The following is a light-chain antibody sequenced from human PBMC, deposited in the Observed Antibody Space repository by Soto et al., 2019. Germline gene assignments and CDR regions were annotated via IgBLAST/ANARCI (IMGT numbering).Light chain of an antibody. CDR2: RNN. J-gene: IGLJ2*01. CDR3: AAWDDGLSGPV. V-gene: IGLV1-47*01. Sequence: QSVLTQPPSASGTPEQRVTISCSGSSSNIGSNYVYWYQQLPGTAPKLLIYRNNQRPSGVPDRFSGSKSGTSASLAISGLRSEDEADYYCAAWDDGLSGPVFGGGTKLTVL. CDR1: SSNIGSNY.